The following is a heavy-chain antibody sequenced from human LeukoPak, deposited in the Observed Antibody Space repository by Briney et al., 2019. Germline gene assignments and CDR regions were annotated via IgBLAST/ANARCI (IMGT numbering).Heavy chain of an antibody. Sequence: GSLRLSCAAFGFTFSNAWMSWVRQAPGKGLEWVGRIKSKIDGGTTDYAAPVKGRFTISRDDSKNTLYLQMNSLKTEDTAVYYCTTVDGYWGQGTLVTVSS. CDR1: GFTFSNAW. J-gene: IGHJ4*02. CDR3: TTVDGY. D-gene: IGHD2-2*03. CDR2: IKSKIDGGTT. V-gene: IGHV3-15*01.